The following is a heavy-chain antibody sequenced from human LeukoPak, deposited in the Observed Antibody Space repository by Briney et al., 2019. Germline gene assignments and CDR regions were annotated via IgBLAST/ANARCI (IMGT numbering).Heavy chain of an antibody. CDR3: ASHSSGWYEGWFDP. D-gene: IGHD6-19*01. CDR1: GGSIGSSSYY. Sequence: SETLSLTCTVSGGSIGSSSYYWGWIRQPPGKGLEWIGSIYYSGSTYYNPSLKSRVTISVDTSKNQFSLKLSSVTAADTAVYYCASHSSGWYEGWFDPWGQGTLVTVSS. V-gene: IGHV4-39*07. CDR2: IYYSGST. J-gene: IGHJ5*02.